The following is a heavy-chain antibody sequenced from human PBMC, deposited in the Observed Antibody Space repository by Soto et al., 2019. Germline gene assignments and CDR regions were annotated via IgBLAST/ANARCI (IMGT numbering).Heavy chain of an antibody. V-gene: IGHV3-74*01. CDR3: VTGWSGY. J-gene: IGHJ4*02. CDR2: INSDGSST. D-gene: IGHD2-15*01. CDR1: GFTFSSSW. Sequence: GGSLRLSCVVSGFTFSSSWMHWVRQAPGKGLVWVSRINSDGSSTNYGDSVEGRFTTSRDNAKNMLYLQMNSLRAEDTALYYCVTGWSGYWGQGTLVTVAS.